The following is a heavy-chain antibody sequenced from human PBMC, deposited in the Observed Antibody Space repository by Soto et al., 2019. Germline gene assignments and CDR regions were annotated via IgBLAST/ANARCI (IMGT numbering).Heavy chain of an antibody. D-gene: IGHD4-17*01. Sequence: QVQLVESGGGVVQPGRSLRLSCAASGFIFSTYGMHWVRQAPGKGLEWLSVISYDGNNKYYADSVKGRFTISRDNSKNTRWLQMDSLRTEDTAVYYCEKDLLLNKITPVGDWGQGTLVTVSS. J-gene: IGHJ4*02. CDR2: ISYDGNNK. CDR1: GFIFSTYG. V-gene: IGHV3-30*18. CDR3: EKDLLLNKITPVGD.